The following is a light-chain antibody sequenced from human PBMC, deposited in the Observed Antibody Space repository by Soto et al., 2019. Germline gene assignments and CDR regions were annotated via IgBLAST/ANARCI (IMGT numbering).Light chain of an antibody. CDR3: QQRGNWPLT. V-gene: IGKV3-11*01. CDR2: DAS. J-gene: IGKJ4*01. CDR1: QSVSSS. Sequence: EIVLAQSPATLSLSPGERATLSCRASQSVSSSLAWYQQRPGQALRLLIYDASNRATGIPARFSGSGSGTDFTLTISTLEPEDFAVYYCQQRGNWPLTFGGGTKVEIK.